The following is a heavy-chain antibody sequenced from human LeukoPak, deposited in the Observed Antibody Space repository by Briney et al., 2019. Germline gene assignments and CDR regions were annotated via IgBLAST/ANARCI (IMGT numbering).Heavy chain of an antibody. D-gene: IGHD3-3*01. V-gene: IGHV1-8*01. CDR3: ARGLSGYEFWGGYTNWFAP. Sequence: ASVKVSCKASGYTFTSYDITWVRQATGQGLEWMGSMNPNTGTPDYAQKFQGRVTMTTNTSITTVYLELSSLRSEDTAVYFCARGLSGYEFWGGYTNWFAPWGQGTLVTVSS. CDR2: MNPNTGTP. CDR1: GYTFTSYD. J-gene: IGHJ5*02.